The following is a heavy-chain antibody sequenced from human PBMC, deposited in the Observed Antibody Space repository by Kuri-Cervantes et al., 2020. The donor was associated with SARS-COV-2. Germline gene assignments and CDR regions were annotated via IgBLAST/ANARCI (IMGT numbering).Heavy chain of an antibody. J-gene: IGHJ3*02. CDR2: INSDGSST. V-gene: IGHV3-74*01. D-gene: IGHD5-18*01. CDR3: ARGRGYFGAFDI. CDR1: GFTFSSYW. Sequence: GGSLRLSCAASGFTFSSYWMHWVRQAPGKGLVWVSRINSDGSSTSYADSVKGRFTISRDNAKNTLYLQMNSLRAEDTAVYYCARGRGYFGAFDIWGQGTMVTVSS.